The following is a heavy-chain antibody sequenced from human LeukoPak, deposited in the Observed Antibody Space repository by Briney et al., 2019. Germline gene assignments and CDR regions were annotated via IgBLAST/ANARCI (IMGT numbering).Heavy chain of an antibody. Sequence: GGSLRLSCAASGFTFSSYSMNWVRQAPGKGLEWVSSISSSSSYIYYADSVKGRFTISRDNAKNLLYLQMNSLRAEDTAVYYCARQHYYGSEALYYYGMDVWGQGTTVTVSS. V-gene: IGHV3-21*01. D-gene: IGHD3-10*01. CDR1: GFTFSSYS. J-gene: IGHJ6*02. CDR2: ISSSSSYI. CDR3: ARQHYYGSEALYYYGMDV.